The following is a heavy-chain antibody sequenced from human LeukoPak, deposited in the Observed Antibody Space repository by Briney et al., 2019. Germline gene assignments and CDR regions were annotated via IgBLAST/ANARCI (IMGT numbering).Heavy chain of an antibody. V-gene: IGHV1-2*02. CDR2: INPNSGGT. CDR3: AGPNSSGLVIFDY. Sequence: ASVKVSCKASGYTFTGYYMHWVRQAPGQGLEWMGWINPNSGGTNYAQKFQGRVTMTRDTSISTAYMELSRLRSDDTAVYYCAGPNSSGLVIFDYWGQGTLVTVSS. D-gene: IGHD3-22*01. CDR1: GYTFTGYY. J-gene: IGHJ4*02.